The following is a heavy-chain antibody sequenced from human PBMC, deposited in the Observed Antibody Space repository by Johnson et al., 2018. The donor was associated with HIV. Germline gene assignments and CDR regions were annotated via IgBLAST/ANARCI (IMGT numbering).Heavy chain of an antibody. CDR3: ARALGLEVCAFDI. J-gene: IGHJ3*02. D-gene: IGHD2-8*01. CDR1: GFTFSSYA. V-gene: IGHV3-30*04. CDR2: ISYDGSEK. Sequence: MQLVESGGGVVQPGRSLRLSCAASGFTFSSYAMHWVRQAPAKGLQWVAVISYDGSEKYYVDSVKGRFTISRDNAKNSLYLQMNSLRAEDTAVYYCARALGLEVCAFDIWGQGTMVTVSS.